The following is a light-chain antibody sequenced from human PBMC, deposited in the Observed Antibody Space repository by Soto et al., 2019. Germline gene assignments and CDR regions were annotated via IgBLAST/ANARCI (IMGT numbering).Light chain of an antibody. V-gene: IGLV2-14*03. CDR2: DVS. CDR3: SSHTRIVTVV. Sequence: QSALTQPASVSGSPGQSITISCTGTSSDFGGYNYVSWYQQHPGKVPKLIIYDVSNRPSGVSDRFSGSKSGNTASLTISGLQAEDEADYSCSSHTRIVTVVFGGGTQPTV. CDR1: SSDFGGYNY. J-gene: IGLJ2*01.